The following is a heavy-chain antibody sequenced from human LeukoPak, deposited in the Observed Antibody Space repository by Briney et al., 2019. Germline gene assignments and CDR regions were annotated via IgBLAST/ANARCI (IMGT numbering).Heavy chain of an antibody. J-gene: IGHJ6*02. V-gene: IGHV3-23*01. CDR1: GFTFSTYA. CDR2: ISGSGDST. Sequence: GGSLRLSCAASGFTFSTYAVNWVRQAPGKGLEWVSTISGSGDSTYYADSVKGRFTISRDNSKNTLYLQMNSLRAEDTAVYYCAKGEEYCSSTSCYYYYYGMDVWGQGTTVTVSS. CDR3: AKGEEYCSSTSCYYYYYGMDV. D-gene: IGHD2-2*01.